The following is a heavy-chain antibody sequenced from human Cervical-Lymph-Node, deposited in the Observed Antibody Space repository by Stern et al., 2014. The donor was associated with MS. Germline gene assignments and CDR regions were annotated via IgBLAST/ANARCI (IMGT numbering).Heavy chain of an antibody. V-gene: IGHV1-69*01. Sequence: VHLVESGAEVKKPGSSVKVSCKASGGTFSSYAISWVRQAPGQGLEWMGGIIPIFGTANYAQKCQGRVTITADESTSTAYMELSSLRSEDTAVYYCAREGAAAGTFDYWGQGTLVTVSS. CDR1: GGTFSSYA. CDR2: IIPIFGTA. J-gene: IGHJ4*02. D-gene: IGHD6-13*01. CDR3: AREGAAAGTFDY.